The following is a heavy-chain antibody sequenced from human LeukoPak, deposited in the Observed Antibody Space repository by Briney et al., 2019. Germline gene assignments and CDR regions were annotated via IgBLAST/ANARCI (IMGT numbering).Heavy chain of an antibody. J-gene: IGHJ6*03. CDR1: GYTFTSYG. CDR3: ARYAPHCSGGSCYSVVDYYYYMDV. D-gene: IGHD2-15*01. CDR2: ISAYNGKT. V-gene: IGHV1-18*01. Sequence: ASVKVSCKASGYTFTSYGISWVRQAPGQGLEWMGWISAYNGKTNYAQKLQGRVTMTTDTSTSPAYMELRSLRSDDTAVYYCARYAPHCSGGSCYSVVDYYYYMDVWGKGTTVTVSS.